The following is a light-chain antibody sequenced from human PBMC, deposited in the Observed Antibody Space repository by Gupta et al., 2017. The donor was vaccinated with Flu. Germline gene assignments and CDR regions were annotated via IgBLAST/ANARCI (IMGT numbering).Light chain of an antibody. CDR1: QDRQKY. CDR2: AGC. CDR3: QNYCNPSWI. Sequence: PSSLSAAEGDTITITVRASQDRQKYLGWYQQKRGESPYLLVYAGCHLASGVPSRVSGSGLETDFTLTINGLQPEDVGTYYCQNYCNPSWIFGQGTKVEI. V-gene: IGKV1-27*01. J-gene: IGKJ1*01.